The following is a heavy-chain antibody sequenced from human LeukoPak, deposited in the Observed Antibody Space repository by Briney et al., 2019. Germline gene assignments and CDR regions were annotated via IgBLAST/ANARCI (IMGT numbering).Heavy chain of an antibody. CDR1: GFTFSDYY. Sequence: GGSLRLSCAASGFTFSDYYMSWIRQAPGKGLEWVSYISSSSSYTNYADSLKGRFTISRDNAKNSLYLQMNSLRAEDTAVYYCARDSRYSSGWLLDYWGQGTLVTVSS. CDR2: ISSSSSYT. CDR3: ARDSRYSSGWLLDY. D-gene: IGHD6-19*01. J-gene: IGHJ4*02. V-gene: IGHV3-11*06.